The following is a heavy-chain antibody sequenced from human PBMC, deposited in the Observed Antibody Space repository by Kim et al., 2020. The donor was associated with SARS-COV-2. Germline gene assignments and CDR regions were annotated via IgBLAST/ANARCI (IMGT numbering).Heavy chain of an antibody. V-gene: IGHV3-9*01. D-gene: IGHD3-10*01. CDR3: AKELLWFGELLTV. J-gene: IGHJ4*02. Sequence: GGSLRLSCVASGFTFDDYAMHWVRQAPGKGLEWVSGISWNSGSIGYADSVKGRFTISRDNAKNSLYLQMNSLRAEDTALYYCAKELLWFGELLTVWGQGTLVTVSS. CDR1: GFTFDDYA. CDR2: ISWNSGSI.